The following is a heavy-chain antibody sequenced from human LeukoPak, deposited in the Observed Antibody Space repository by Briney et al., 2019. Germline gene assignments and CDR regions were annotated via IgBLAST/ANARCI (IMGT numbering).Heavy chain of an antibody. CDR1: GYTFTGYY. CDR2: INPNSGGT. J-gene: IGHJ3*02. Sequence: ASVKVSCKASGYTFTGYYMHWVRQAPGQGLEWMGWINPNSGGTNYAQKFQGRVTMTRDTSISTAYMELSRLRSDDTAVYYCALQGPWYSYGSAIGAFDIWGQGTMVTVSS. CDR3: ALQGPWYSYGSAIGAFDI. D-gene: IGHD5-18*01. V-gene: IGHV1-2*02.